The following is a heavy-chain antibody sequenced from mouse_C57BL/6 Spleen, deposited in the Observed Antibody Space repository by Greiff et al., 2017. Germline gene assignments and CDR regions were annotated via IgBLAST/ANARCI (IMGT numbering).Heavy chain of an antibody. V-gene: IGHV1-54*01. D-gene: IGHD6-5*01. J-gene: IGHJ4*01. Sequence: QVQLKESGAELVRPGTSVKVSCKASGYAFTNYLIEWVKQRPGQGLEWIGVINPGSGGTNYNEKFKGKATLTADKSSSTAYMQLSSLTSEDSAVYFCARSYDYNAMDYWGQGTSVTVSS. CDR3: ARSYDYNAMDY. CDR1: GYAFTNYL. CDR2: INPGSGGT.